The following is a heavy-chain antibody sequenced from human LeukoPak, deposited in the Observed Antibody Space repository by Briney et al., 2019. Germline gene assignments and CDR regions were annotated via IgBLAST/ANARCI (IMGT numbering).Heavy chain of an antibody. CDR1: GGSISRSTYY. Sequence: SETLSLTCTVSGGSISRSTYYWGWIRQPPGKGLEWIGSIDNSGGTYYAPSLTSRVTISVDTSKNQFSLKLSSVTAADTAVYYCARGFDWLNYWGQGTLVTVSS. J-gene: IGHJ4*02. V-gene: IGHV4-39*07. CDR3: ARGFDWLNY. D-gene: IGHD3-9*01. CDR2: IDNSGGT.